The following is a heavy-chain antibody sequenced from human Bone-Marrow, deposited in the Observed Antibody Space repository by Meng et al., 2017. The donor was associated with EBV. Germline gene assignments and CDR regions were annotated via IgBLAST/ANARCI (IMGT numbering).Heavy chain of an antibody. CDR2: VHYTGST. V-gene: IGHV4-39*01. Sequence: RLREPGPGQVTPSETLSLACTVSGGSISSFYYWGWIRQPPGRGLEWIGSVHYTGSTYYSPSLKSRVTVSVDTSKNQFSLRLTSVTAADTAVYYCARPFPSWQSPRLDPFGAWGQGTLVTVSS. CDR3: ARPFPSWQSPRLDPFGA. J-gene: IGHJ5*02. CDR1: GGSISSFYY. D-gene: IGHD6-19*01.